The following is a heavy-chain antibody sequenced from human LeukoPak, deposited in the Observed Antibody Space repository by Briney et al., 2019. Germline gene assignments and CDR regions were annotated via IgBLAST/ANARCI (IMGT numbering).Heavy chain of an antibody. CDR2: ISGSGDGT. Sequence: GGSLRLSCAASGFTFSKYAMSWVRQAPGKGLEWVSVISGSGDGTHYADSVRGRFTISRVNSKNTLYLQMISLRVEDTAVYYCAKRGADYYFDYWGRGTQVTVSS. J-gene: IGHJ4*02. V-gene: IGHV3-23*01. D-gene: IGHD1-26*01. CDR1: GFTFSKYA. CDR3: AKRGADYYFDY.